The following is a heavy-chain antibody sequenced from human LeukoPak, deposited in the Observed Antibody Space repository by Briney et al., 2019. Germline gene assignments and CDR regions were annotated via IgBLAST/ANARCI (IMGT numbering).Heavy chain of an antibody. CDR3: ARFRYTSDAFDI. Sequence: PSETLSLTCTVSGGPISSSSYYWGWIRQPPGKGLEWIGSIYCSGSTYYNPSLKSRVTISVDTSKNQFSLKLSSVTAADTAVYYCARFRYTSDAFDIWGQGTMVTVSS. CDR2: IYCSGST. J-gene: IGHJ3*02. V-gene: IGHV4-39*01. D-gene: IGHD2-2*02. CDR1: GGPISSSSYY.